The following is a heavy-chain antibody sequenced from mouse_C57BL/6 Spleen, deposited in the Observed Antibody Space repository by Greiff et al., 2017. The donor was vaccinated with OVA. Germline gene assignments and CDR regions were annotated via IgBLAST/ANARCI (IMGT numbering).Heavy chain of an antibody. J-gene: IGHJ2*01. CDR2: IYPGDGDT. Sequence: QVHVKQSGPELVTPGASVKISCKASGYAFSSSWMNWVKQRPGKGLVWIGRIYPGDGDTYYNGKFKGKATLTADKPASTAYMQLSSLASEDSAVYFCAREGGTTDYWGQGTTLTVSS. D-gene: IGHD1-1*01. CDR1: GYAFSSSW. CDR3: AREGGTTDY. V-gene: IGHV1-82*01.